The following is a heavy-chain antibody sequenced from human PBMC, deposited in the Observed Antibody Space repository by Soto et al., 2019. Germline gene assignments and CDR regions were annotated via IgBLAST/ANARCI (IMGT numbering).Heavy chain of an antibody. CDR3: ARDKEVLLTNYGMAV. Sequence: GGSLRLSCTAPRFTFGRYWIHWGRQAPGKGLVWVSDINVDGTETWYADSVKGRFTISRDNDKKTLYLHMTGLRVDDTGVYYCARDKEVLLTNYGMAVWGQGTTVTVSS. V-gene: IGHV3-74*01. CDR1: RFTFGRYW. J-gene: IGHJ6*02. CDR2: INVDGTET.